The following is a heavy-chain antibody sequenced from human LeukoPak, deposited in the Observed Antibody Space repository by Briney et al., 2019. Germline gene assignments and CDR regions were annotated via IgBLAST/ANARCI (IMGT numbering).Heavy chain of an antibody. J-gene: IGHJ4*02. CDR1: GFTFSSYA. Sequence: GGSLRLSCAASGFTFSSYAMSWVRQAPGKGLEWVSAISGSGGSTYYADSVKGRFTISRDNSKNTLYLQMNSLRAEDTAVYYCARWFCDSTNCYYDYWGQGTLVTVSS. D-gene: IGHD2-2*01. CDR3: ARWFCDSTNCYYDY. V-gene: IGHV3-23*01. CDR2: ISGSGGST.